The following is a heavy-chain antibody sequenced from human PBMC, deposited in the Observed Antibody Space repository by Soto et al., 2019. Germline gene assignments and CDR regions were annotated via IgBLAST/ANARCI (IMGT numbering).Heavy chain of an antibody. D-gene: IGHD1-1*01. Sequence: GGSLRLSFVACGFSFSSYSLHWVRQAPGKGLEWVAVTSYDGSNKYYADSVEGRFTISRDNSKNTLYLQTSSLTTEDTAMYYCARDGETAATGLIDSWGQGTLVTVSS. V-gene: IGHV3-30-3*01. J-gene: IGHJ4*02. CDR3: ARDGETAATGLIDS. CDR2: TSYDGSNK. CDR1: GFSFSSYS.